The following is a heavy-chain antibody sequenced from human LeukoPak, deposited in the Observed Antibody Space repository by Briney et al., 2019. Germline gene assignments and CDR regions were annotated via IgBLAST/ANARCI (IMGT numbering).Heavy chain of an antibody. Sequence: GGSLRLSCAASGFTFNTYGMHWVRQAPDKGLEWVAFIRYDGADKYYADSVKGRFTISRDNSKNTLYLQMNSLRVEDSAVYYCAKVLSRGGGYYLTDWWGQGTLVTVSA. CDR1: GFTFNTYG. J-gene: IGHJ4*02. V-gene: IGHV3-30*02. D-gene: IGHD3-22*01. CDR2: IRYDGADK. CDR3: AKVLSRGGGYYLTDW.